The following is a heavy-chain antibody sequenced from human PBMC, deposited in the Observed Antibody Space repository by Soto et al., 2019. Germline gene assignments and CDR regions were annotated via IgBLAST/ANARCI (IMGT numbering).Heavy chain of an antibody. CDR2: VYYSGST. CDR1: GGSISSSNYY. J-gene: IGHJ4*02. CDR3: AGLYDTLTGPTYYFDY. Sequence: PSETLSLTCTVSGGSISSSNYYWGWIRQSPGKGLEWIGNVYYSGSTYYNPSHTSRVTISVDTSKKQFSLKLSSVTAADTAVYYCAGLYDTLTGPTYYFDYWGQGILVTVSS. V-gene: IGHV4-39*01. D-gene: IGHD3-9*01.